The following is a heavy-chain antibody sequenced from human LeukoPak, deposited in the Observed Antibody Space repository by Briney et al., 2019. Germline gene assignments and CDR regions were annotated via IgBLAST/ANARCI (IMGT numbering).Heavy chain of an antibody. CDR2: INHSGST. CDR3: ARTTGYGFTLDY. CDR1: GGSFSGYY. V-gene: IGHV4-34*01. Sequence: SETLSLTCAVYGGSFSGYYWSWIRQPPGKGLEWIGEINHSGSTNYNPSLKSRVTISVDTSKNQFSLKLSSVTAADTAVYYCARTTGYGFTLDYWGQGTLVTVSS. J-gene: IGHJ4*02. D-gene: IGHD5-18*01.